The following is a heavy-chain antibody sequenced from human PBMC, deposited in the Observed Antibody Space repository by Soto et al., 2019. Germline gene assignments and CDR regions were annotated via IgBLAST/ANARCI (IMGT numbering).Heavy chain of an antibody. CDR1: QFTFSYYA. Sequence: EVQLLESGGGLVQPGGSLRLSCAASQFTFSYYAMSWVRQAPGKGLEWVSSISSSSSYIYYADSVKGRFTISRDNAKNSLYLQMNSLRAEDTAVYYCARDSYTTSASFGYWGQGTLVTVSS. D-gene: IGHD3-16*02. J-gene: IGHJ4*02. CDR2: ISSSSSYI. CDR3: ARDSYTTSASFGY. V-gene: IGHV3-21*01.